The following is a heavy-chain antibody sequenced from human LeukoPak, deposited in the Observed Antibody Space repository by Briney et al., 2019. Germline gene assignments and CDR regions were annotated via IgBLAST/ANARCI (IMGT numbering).Heavy chain of an antibody. D-gene: IGHD6-25*01. CDR1: GYTFKNYD. J-gene: IGHJ3*01. V-gene: IGHV1-8*01. Sequence: GASVKVSCKASGYTFKNYDINWVRQAPGQGLEWMAWMNPNNDNASSAQKFQGRVTMTRDTSINTAYIELSSLRSDDTGVYYCARAAAGGDDPFDVWGQGSLIIVSS. CDR3: ARAAAGGDDPFDV. CDR2: MNPNNDNA.